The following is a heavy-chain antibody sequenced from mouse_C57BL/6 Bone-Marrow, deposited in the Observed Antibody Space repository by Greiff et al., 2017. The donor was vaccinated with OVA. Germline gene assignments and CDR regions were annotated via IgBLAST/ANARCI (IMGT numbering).Heavy chain of an antibody. Sequence: EVQVVESGGGLVQSGRSLRLSCATSGFTFSDFYMEWVRQAPGKGLEWIAASRNKANDYTTEYSASVKGRFIVSRDTSQSILYLQMNALRAEDTAIYYCARDGDSNYVWFAYWGQGTLVTVSA. CDR1: GFTFSDFY. CDR2: SRNKANDYTT. V-gene: IGHV7-1*01. J-gene: IGHJ3*01. CDR3: ARDGDSNYVWFAY. D-gene: IGHD2-5*01.